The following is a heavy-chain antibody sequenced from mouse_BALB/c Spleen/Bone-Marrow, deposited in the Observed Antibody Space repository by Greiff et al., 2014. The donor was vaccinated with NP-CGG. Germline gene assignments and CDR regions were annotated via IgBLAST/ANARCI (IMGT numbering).Heavy chain of an antibody. CDR1: CYAFSSSW. CDR3: ALYDYDGLSWFAY. D-gene: IGHD2-4*01. J-gene: IGHJ3*01. V-gene: IGHV1-82*01. CDR2: IYPGDGNT. Sequence: QVQLQQSGPELVKPGASVKISCKASCYAFSSSWMNWVKQRPGQGLEWIGRIYPGDGNTNYNGKFKGKATLTADKSSTTAYMQLSSLTSVDSAVYFSALYDYDGLSWFAYWGQGTLVTVSA.